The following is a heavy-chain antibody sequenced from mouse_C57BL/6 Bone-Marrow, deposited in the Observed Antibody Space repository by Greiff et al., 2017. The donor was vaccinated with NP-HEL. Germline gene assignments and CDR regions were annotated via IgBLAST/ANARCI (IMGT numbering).Heavy chain of an antibody. V-gene: IGHV1-80*01. D-gene: IGHD2-3*01. Sequence: VKLMESGAELVKPGASVKISCKASGYAFSSYWMNWVKQRPGKGLEWIGQIYPGDGDTNYNGKFKGKATLTADKSSSTAYMQLSSLTSEDSAVYFCARHDGYLYYFDYWGQGTTLTVSS. J-gene: IGHJ2*01. CDR1: GYAFSSYW. CDR3: ARHDGYLYYFDY. CDR2: IYPGDGDT.